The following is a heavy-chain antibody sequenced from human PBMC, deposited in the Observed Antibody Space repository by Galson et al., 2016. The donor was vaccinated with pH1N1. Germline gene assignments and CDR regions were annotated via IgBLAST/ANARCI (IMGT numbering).Heavy chain of an antibody. CDR2: IFHTGST. D-gene: IGHD5-24*01. CDR3: ARLSPGTNYRQSEGPIH. CDR1: GDAISSGASY. V-gene: IGHV4-31*03. J-gene: IGHJ4*02. Sequence: LSLTCSVSGDAISSGASYWGWIRQPPGKGLEWVGYIFHTGSTYYHPSLRSRLTISLDRSENQFSLSLDSVTAADAAMYYCARLSPGTNYRQSEGPIHWGQGILVTVSS.